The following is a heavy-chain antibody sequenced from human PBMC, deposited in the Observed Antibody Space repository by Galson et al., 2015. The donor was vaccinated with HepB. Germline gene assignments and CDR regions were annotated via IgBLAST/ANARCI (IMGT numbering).Heavy chain of an antibody. CDR3: AKRVGYSNYGRHFDY. V-gene: IGHV3-23*01. D-gene: IGHD4-11*01. J-gene: IGHJ4*02. CDR1: GFTFSSYA. CDR2: ISGSGGST. Sequence: SLRLSCAASGFTFSSYAMSWVRQAPGKGLEWVSAISGSGGSTYYADSVKGRFTISRDNSKNTLYLQMNSLRAEDTAVYYCAKRVGYSNYGRHFDYWGQGTLVTVSS.